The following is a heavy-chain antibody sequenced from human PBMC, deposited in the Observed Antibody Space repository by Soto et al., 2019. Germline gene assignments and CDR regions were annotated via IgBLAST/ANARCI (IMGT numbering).Heavy chain of an antibody. CDR2: ISYDGSKK. V-gene: IGHV3-30*18. CDR3: AKAEGVYYYGDGGYTLAY. J-gene: IGHJ4*02. D-gene: IGHD3-10*01. CDR1: GFIFSRYG. Sequence: QLQLVESGGGVVQPGTSLRLSCASSGFIFSRYGMHWVRQAPGKGLECVAHISYDGSKKYYGDSVKGRFTISRDNSKNTLYLLMNSLRADDTAIYYCAKAEGVYYYGDGGYTLAYWGQGTLVTVSS.